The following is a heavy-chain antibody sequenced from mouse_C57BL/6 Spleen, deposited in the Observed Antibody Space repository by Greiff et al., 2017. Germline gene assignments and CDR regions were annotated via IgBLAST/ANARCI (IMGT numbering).Heavy chain of an antibody. V-gene: IGHV1-55*01. Sequence: VQLQQPGAELVKPGASVKMSCKASGYTFTSYWITWVKQRPGQGLEWIGDIYPGSGSTNYNEKFKSKATLTVDTSSSTAYMQLSSLTSEDSAVYYCAKCNPSSTGTDYFDYWGQGTTLTVSS. CDR3: AKCNPSSTGTDYFDY. CDR2: IYPGSGST. CDR1: GYTFTSYW. J-gene: IGHJ2*01. D-gene: IGHD4-1*02.